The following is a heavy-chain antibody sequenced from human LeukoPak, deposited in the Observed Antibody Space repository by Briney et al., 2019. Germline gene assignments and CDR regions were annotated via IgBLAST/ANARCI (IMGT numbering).Heavy chain of an antibody. J-gene: IGHJ4*02. CDR3: ARRSSSGYYEYFDY. D-gene: IGHD3-22*01. CDR2: IYYSGST. V-gene: IGHV4-59*08. CDR1: GGSISSYY. Sequence: SETLSLTCTVSGGSISSYYWSWIRQPPGKGLEWIGYIYYSGSTNYNPSLKSRVTISVDTSKNQLSLKLSSVTAADTAVYYCARRSSSGYYEYFDYWGQGTLVTVSS.